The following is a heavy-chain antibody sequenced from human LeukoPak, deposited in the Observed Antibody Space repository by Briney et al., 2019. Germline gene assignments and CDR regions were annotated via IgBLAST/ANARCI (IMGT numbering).Heavy chain of an antibody. D-gene: IGHD1-26*01. J-gene: IGHJ4*02. CDR1: GGSISSSSYY. Sequence: SETLSLTCTVSGGSISSSSYYWGWIRQPPGKGLEWIGSIYHSGSTYYNPSLKSRVTISVDTSKNQFSLKLSSVTAADTAVYYCASFVGATTRLFDYWGQGTLVTVSS. CDR2: IYHSGST. CDR3: ASFVGATTRLFDY. V-gene: IGHV4-39*07.